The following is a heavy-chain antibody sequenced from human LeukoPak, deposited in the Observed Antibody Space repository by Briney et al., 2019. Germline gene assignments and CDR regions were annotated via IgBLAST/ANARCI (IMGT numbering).Heavy chain of an antibody. D-gene: IGHD5-18*01. CDR1: GGSISSYY. V-gene: IGHV4-4*07. CDR2: IYTSGST. CDR3: ARVSGLWSADYYYYMDV. J-gene: IGHJ6*03. Sequence: PSETLSLTCTVSGGSISSYYWSWIRQPAGKGLEWIGRIYTSGSTNYNPSLKGRVTMSVDTSKNQFSLKLSSVTAADTAVYYCARVSGLWSADYYYYMDVWGKGTTVTVSS.